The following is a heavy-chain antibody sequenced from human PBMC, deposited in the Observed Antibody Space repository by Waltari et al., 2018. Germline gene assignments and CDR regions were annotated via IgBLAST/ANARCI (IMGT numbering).Heavy chain of an antibody. V-gene: IGHV4-34*01. Sequence: QVQLQQWGAGLLKPSETLSLTCAVYGGSFSGYHWSWLRQPPGTGLEWIGEINYSGSTNHNSSLKSRVTISVDTSKNQFSLKLSSVTAADTAVYYCARGVDYDYVWGSYRHHFDYWGQGTLVIVSS. CDR3: ARGVDYDYVWGSYRHHFDY. CDR1: GGSFSGYH. J-gene: IGHJ4*02. CDR2: INYSGST. D-gene: IGHD3-16*02.